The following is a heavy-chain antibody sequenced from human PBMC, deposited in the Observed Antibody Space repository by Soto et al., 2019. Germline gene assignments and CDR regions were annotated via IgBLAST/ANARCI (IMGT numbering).Heavy chain of an antibody. Sequence: RAMRLSWAASRVPFKGHGMHWVRQAPGKGLEWVAVISSDGSNKYYADSVRGRFTISRDNSRNTLYLQMNSLRAEDPALYYCAKDDGGYGYFDFCGQGTLVSVSA. CDR2: ISSDGSNK. CDR1: RVPFKGHG. D-gene: IGHD5-12*01. CDR3: AKDDGGYGYFDF. J-gene: IGHJ4*02. V-gene: IGHV3-30*18.